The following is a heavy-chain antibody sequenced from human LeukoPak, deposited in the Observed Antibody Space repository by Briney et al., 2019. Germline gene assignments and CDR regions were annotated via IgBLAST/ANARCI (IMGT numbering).Heavy chain of an antibody. D-gene: IGHD6-19*01. J-gene: IGHJ1*01. CDR3: ARSGMAVAATPWD. V-gene: IGHV3-23*01. CDR2: ISGSGGTT. Sequence: GGSLRLSCAASGFTFSTYAMDWVRQAPGKGLEWVSGISGSGGTTYYADSVKGRFTISRDNSKNTLYLQMNYLRAEDTALYYCARSGMAVAATPWDWGQGTLVTVSS. CDR1: GFTFSTYA.